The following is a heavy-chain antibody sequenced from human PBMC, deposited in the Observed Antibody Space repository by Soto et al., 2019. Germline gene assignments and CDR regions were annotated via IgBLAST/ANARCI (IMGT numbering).Heavy chain of an antibody. CDR3: ARDKKSGYSYFFDY. V-gene: IGHV3-48*02. D-gene: IGHD3-22*01. Sequence: GGSLRLSCAASGFTFSSYSMNWVRQAPGKGLEWVSYISSSSSTIYYADSVKGRFTISRDNAKNSLYLQMNSLRDEDTAVYYCARDKKSGYSYFFDYWGQGTLVTVSS. J-gene: IGHJ4*02. CDR1: GFTFSSYS. CDR2: ISSSSSTI.